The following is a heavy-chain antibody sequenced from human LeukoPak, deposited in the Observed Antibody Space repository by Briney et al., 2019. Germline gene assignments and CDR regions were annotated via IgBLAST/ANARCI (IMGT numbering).Heavy chain of an antibody. CDR3: GREIPGGTTSLDC. CDR2: IEEDGSDK. Sequence: GGSLRLSCAASGFTFSSYWMSWVRQAPGKGLEWVANIEEDGSDKNYVDSVRGRFTVSRDNAKNALYLQMNSLRAEDTAVYYCGREIPGGTTSLDCWGQGTVVTVSS. V-gene: IGHV3-7*04. CDR1: GFTFSSYW. D-gene: IGHD1-7*01. J-gene: IGHJ4*02.